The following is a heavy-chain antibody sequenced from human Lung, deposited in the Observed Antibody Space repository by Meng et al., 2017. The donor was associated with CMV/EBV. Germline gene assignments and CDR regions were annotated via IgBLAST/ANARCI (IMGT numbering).Heavy chain of an antibody. J-gene: IGHJ4*02. CDR2: ISSDGQNK. V-gene: IGHV3-30*09. CDR1: RVTFRNYA. D-gene: IGHD2-2*01. Sequence: GGSXRLXCVVSRVTFRNYAMHWVRQAPGKGPEWVAVISSDGQNKYYADSVKGRFAISRDNLRSTLYLQLSSLRLEDTAVYYCATYSRAPAALLAYFNYLGLGXLVTVSS. CDR3: ATYSRAPAALLAYFNY.